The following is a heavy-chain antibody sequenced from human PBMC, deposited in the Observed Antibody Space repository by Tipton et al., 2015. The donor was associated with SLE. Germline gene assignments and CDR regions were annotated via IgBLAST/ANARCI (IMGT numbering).Heavy chain of an antibody. CDR1: GGSFSGYY. CDR3: ATLKFFGELGIGRDY. Sequence: LRLSCAVYGGSFSGYYWSWIRQPPGKGLEWIGEINHSGSTNYNPSLKSRGTISVDTSKNQFSLKLSSVTAADTAVYYCATLKFFGELGIGRDYWGQGTLVTVSS. CDR2: INHSGST. D-gene: IGHD3-3*01. V-gene: IGHV4-34*01. J-gene: IGHJ4*02.